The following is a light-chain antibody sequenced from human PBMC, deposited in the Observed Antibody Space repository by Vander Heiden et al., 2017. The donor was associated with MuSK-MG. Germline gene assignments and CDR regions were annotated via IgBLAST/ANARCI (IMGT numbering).Light chain of an antibody. CDR1: SSNIGSNT. V-gene: IGLV1-44*01. CDR3: AAWDDSLNVVV. Sequence: QSVLTQPPSASGTPGQRVTIPCSGSSSNIGSNTVNWYQQLPGTAPNLLIYRNNQRPSGVPDRFSGSKSGTSASLAISGLQAEDEADYYCAAWDDSLNVVVFGGGTKLTVL. J-gene: IGLJ2*01. CDR2: RNN.